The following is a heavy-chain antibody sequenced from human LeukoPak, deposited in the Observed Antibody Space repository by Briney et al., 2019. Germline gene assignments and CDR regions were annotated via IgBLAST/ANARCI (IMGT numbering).Heavy chain of an antibody. V-gene: IGHV3-7*03. Sequence: GGSLRLSCATSGFTFSTYWMTWVRQAPGKGREWVANIKHDGSEKYYVDSVKGRFTISRDNSKNSLYLQMNILRAEDTALYYCAKDGGSGVAGQDYYYYYYMDVWGKGTTVTVSS. D-gene: IGHD6-19*01. CDR2: IKHDGSEK. J-gene: IGHJ6*03. CDR3: AKDGGSGVAGQDYYYYYYMDV. CDR1: GFTFSTYW.